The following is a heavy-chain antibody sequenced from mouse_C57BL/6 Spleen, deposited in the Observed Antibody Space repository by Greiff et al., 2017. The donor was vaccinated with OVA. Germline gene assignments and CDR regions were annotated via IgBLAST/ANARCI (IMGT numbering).Heavy chain of an antibody. Sequence: VQLQQPGAELVRPGSSVKLSCKASGYTFTSYWMHWVKQRPIQGLEWIGNIDPSDSETHYNQKFKDKATLTVDKSSSTAYMQLSSLTSEDSAVYYCARPYYGSSPGWFAYWGQGTLVTVSA. CDR1: GYTFTSYW. V-gene: IGHV1-52*01. CDR2: IDPSDSET. J-gene: IGHJ3*01. D-gene: IGHD1-1*01. CDR3: ARPYYGSSPGWFAY.